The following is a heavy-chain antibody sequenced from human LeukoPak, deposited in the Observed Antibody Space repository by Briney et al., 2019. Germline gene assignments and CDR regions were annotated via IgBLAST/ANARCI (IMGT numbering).Heavy chain of an antibody. J-gene: IGHJ4*02. V-gene: IGHV4-39*01. CDR1: GGSISSSSYY. CDR2: IYYSGST. D-gene: IGHD6-19*01. Sequence: KPSETLSLTCTVSGGSISSSSYYWGWIRQPPGKGLEWIGSIYYSGSTYYNPSLKSRVTISVDTSKDQFSLKLSSVTAADTAVYYCASHALMSSGWYPPPYYADYWGQGTLVTVSS. CDR3: ASHALMSSGWYPPPYYADY.